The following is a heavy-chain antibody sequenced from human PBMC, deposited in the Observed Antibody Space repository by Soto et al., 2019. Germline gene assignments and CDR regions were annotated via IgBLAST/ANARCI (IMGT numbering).Heavy chain of an antibody. V-gene: IGHV3-74*01. CDR3: VRGAMGNYYNDY. Sequence: ELQLVDSGGGLVQWGGSLRLSCAASGFTISSYWMHWVRQAPGKGLVWVSRIKGDGISTNYADSVKGRFTISRDNAKDTVFLQMNGLSADDTAVYYCVRGAMGNYYNDYWGQGTLVTVSS. J-gene: IGHJ4*02. CDR1: GFTISSYW. CDR2: IKGDGIST. D-gene: IGHD3-10*01.